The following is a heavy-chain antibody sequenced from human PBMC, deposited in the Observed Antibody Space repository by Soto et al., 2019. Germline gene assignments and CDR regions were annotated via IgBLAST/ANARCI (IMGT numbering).Heavy chain of an antibody. CDR3: ARATGGHASGGNYMDV. CDR2: ISAYNGNT. Sequence: ASVKVSCKASGYTFTSYGISLVRQAPGQGLEWMGWISAYNGNTNVAQRFQGRVTITADRSTATAYMELRRLTSDDTAVYYCARATGGHASGGNYMDVWGTGTTVTLSS. CDR1: GYTFTSYG. D-gene: IGHD2-8*02. J-gene: IGHJ6*03. V-gene: IGHV1-18*01.